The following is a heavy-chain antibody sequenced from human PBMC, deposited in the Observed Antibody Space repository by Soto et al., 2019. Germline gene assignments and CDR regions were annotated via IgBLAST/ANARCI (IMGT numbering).Heavy chain of an antibody. J-gene: IGHJ3*02. CDR2: IYYSGST. CDR1: GVSSSGSS. CDR3: ARMNQLAPKTHACDI. D-gene: IGHD1-1*01. Sequence: SETMPVTSTVSGVSSSGSSWTWTRQPTGKGLEWIGYIYYSGSTNYSPSLKSRVTISADTSENQFSLKLSSVTAADTAVYYCARMNQLAPKTHACDIWGHATMVTVSS. V-gene: IGHV4-59*01.